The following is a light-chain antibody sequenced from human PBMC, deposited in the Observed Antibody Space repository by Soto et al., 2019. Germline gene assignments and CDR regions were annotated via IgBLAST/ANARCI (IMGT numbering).Light chain of an antibody. CDR1: SSDVGGYNS. J-gene: IGLJ2*01. CDR2: EVS. CDR3: SSYAGSNNLV. Sequence: QSALTQPPSASGSPGQSVTIPCTGTSSDVGGYNSVSWYQRHPGKVPKLMIYEVSKRPSGVPDRFSGSKSGNTASLTVSGLQAEDEADYYCSSYAGSNNLVFGGGTKLTVL. V-gene: IGLV2-8*01.